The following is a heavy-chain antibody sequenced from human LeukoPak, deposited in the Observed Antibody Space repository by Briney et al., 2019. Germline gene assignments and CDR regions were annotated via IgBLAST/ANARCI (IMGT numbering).Heavy chain of an antibody. CDR2: IKQDGSEK. D-gene: IGHD6-6*01. Sequence: GGSLRLSCAASGFTFSSYSMQWVRQTPGKGLEWVANIKQDGSEKYYVDSVKGRFTISRDNAKNSLYLQMNSLRAEDTAVYYCARVGRSSSSGYYYYYMDVWGKGTTVTVSS. CDR3: ARVGRSSSSGYYYYYMDV. J-gene: IGHJ6*03. CDR1: GFTFSSYS. V-gene: IGHV3-7*01.